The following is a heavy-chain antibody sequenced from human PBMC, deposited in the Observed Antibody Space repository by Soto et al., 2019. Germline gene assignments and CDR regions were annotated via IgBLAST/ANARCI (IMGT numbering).Heavy chain of an antibody. V-gene: IGHV1-69*06. CDR1: GGTFSSYA. J-gene: IGHJ4*02. CDR3: ASCYYDFWSGFSPRTQFDY. D-gene: IGHD3-3*01. CDR2: IIPIFGTA. Sequence: GASVKVSCKASGGTFSSYAISWVRQAPGQGLEWMGGIIPIFGTANYAQKFQGRVTITADKSTSTAYMELSSLRSEDTAVYYCASCYYDFWSGFSPRTQFDYWGQGTLVTVSS.